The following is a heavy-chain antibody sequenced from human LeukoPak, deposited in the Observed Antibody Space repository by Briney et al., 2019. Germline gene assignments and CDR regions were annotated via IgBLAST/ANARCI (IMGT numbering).Heavy chain of an antibody. D-gene: IGHD4-17*01. CDR2: ISWNSGSI. CDR1: GFTFDDYA. V-gene: IGHV3-9*01. Sequence: GGSLRLSCAASGFTFDDYAMHWVRQAPGKGLEWVSGISWNSGSIGYADSVKGRFTISRDNAKNSLYLQMNSLRAEDTALYYCAKSYGDYPGDFDYWGQGTLVTVSS. J-gene: IGHJ4*02. CDR3: AKSYGDYPGDFDY.